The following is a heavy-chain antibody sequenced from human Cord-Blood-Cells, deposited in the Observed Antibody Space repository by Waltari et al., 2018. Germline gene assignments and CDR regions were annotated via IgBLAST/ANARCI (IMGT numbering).Heavy chain of an antibody. CDR3: ARGGLTYYDFWSAFDI. D-gene: IGHD3-3*01. CDR1: GYTFTSYY. V-gene: IGHV1-46*01. Sequence: QVQLVQSGAEVKKPGASVKVSCKASGYTFTSYYMHWVRQAPGQGLEWMGMINPSGGSTSYAQKCEGRVTMTRDTSTSTVYMELSSLRSEDTAVYYCARGGLTYYDFWSAFDIWGQGTMVTVSS. CDR2: INPSGGST. J-gene: IGHJ3*02.